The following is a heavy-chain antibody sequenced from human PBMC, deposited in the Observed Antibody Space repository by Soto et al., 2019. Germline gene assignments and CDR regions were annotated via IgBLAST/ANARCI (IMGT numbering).Heavy chain of an antibody. V-gene: IGHV4-30-2*01. Sequence: QLQLQESGSGLVKPSQTLSLTCAVSGASVDSGGYSWSWIRQPPGKGLEWIGYIYHGVSTDYNPSLKSRGTISVDSSKNLFSLSSSSVTAADPAVYFCVRSRCSSTACHPDWFDPWGPGTLVTVSS. CDR1: GASVDSGGYS. D-gene: IGHD2-2*01. CDR3: VRSRCSSTACHPDWFDP. CDR2: IYHGVST. J-gene: IGHJ5*02.